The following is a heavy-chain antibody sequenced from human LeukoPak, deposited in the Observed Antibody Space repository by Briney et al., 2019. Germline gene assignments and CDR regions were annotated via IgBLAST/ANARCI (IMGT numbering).Heavy chain of an antibody. CDR1: GGSISSSNW. J-gene: IGHJ4*02. CDR3: ARVSGSDYGAYVLAY. V-gene: IGHV4-4*02. Sequence: PSGTLSLTCAVSGGSISSSNWWSWVRQPPGKGLEWIGEIYHSGSTNYNPSLKSRVTISVDKSKNQFSLKLSSVTAADTAVYYCARVSGSDYGAYVLAYWGQGTLVTVSS. CDR2: IYHSGST. D-gene: IGHD4-17*01.